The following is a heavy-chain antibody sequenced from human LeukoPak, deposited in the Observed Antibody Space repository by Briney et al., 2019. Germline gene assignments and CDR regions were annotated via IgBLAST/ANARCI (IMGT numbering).Heavy chain of an antibody. CDR1: GFTFSSYA. CDR2: ISGSGGST. V-gene: IGHV3-23*01. J-gene: IGHJ6*02. CDR3: AKPRTPSYYYGMDV. Sequence: GGSLRLSCAASGFTFSSYATTWVRQAPGKGLEWVSGISGSGGSTYYADSVKGRFTISRDNSKNTLYLQMNSLRAEDTAVYNCAKPRTPSYYYGMDVWGQGTTVTVSS.